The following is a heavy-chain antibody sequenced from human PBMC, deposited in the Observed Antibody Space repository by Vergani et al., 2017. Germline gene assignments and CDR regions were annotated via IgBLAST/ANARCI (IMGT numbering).Heavy chain of an antibody. D-gene: IGHD3-3*01. CDR3: ARGFGRRITIFVVVAKLYYDGMDG. J-gene: IGHJ6*01. CDR2: ISNSGSTI. CDR1: GFTFSDYY. V-gene: IGHV3-11*01. Sequence: QVQLVESGGGLVKPGGPLRLSCAASGFTFSDYYMSWIPQAPGKGLEWVSYISNSGSTIYHADAVKGRLTISRDNAKNSLYLQMNSLRAEDTAVYYCARGFGRRITIFVVVAKLYYDGMDGGRQATTVTASS.